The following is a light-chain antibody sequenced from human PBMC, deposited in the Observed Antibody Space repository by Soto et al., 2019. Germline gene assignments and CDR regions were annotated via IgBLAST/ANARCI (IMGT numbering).Light chain of an antibody. CDR2: GAS. V-gene: IGKV3-20*01. J-gene: IGKJ4*01. Sequence: EIVVTQSPCTLSLSPGERATLSCRASQSVSSSYLAWYQQKPGQAPRLLIYGASSRATGIPDRFSGSGSGTDFTLTISRLEPEDFAVYYCQQYGSSRLTFGGGTKVDIK. CDR1: QSVSSSY. CDR3: QQYGSSRLT.